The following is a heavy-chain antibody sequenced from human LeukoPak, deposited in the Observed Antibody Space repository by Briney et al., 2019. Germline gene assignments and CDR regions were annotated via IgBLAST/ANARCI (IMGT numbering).Heavy chain of an antibody. CDR3: ASSLFRYDSRSPEFGY. CDR2: IYPGDSDT. V-gene: IGHV5-51*01. J-gene: IGHJ4*02. D-gene: IGHD3-22*01. Sequence: GESLKISCKGSGYSFTSYWIGWVRQMPGKGLEWMGIIYPGDSDTKYSPSFQGQVTVSADKSISSAYLQWSSLKASDTAMYYCASSLFRYDSRSPEFGYWGQGTLVTVSS. CDR1: GYSFTSYW.